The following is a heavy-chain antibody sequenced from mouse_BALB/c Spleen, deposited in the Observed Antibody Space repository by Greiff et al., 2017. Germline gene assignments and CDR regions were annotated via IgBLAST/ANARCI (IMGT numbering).Heavy chain of an antibody. J-gene: IGHJ3*01. D-gene: IGHD2-4*01. CDR3: ARESDYDRGFAY. CDR1: GYTFTSYW. Sequence: EVKLVESGTVLARPGASVKMSCKASGYTFTSYWMHWVKQRPGQGLEWIGAIYPGNSDTSYNQKFKGKAKLTAVTSTSTAYMQLSSLTSEDSAVYYCARESDYDRGFAYWGQGTLVTVSA. CDR2: IYPGNSDT. V-gene: IGHV1-5*01.